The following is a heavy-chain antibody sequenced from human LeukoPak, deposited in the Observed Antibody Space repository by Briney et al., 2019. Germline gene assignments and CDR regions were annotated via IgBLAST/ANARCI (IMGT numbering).Heavy chain of an antibody. CDR2: ISGSGGST. CDR1: GFTFSSYA. CDR3: AKDFRIGYSAHFDY. D-gene: IGHD2-21*01. J-gene: IGHJ4*02. Sequence: GGSLRLSCAASGFTFSSYAMSWVRQAPGKGLEWVSAISGSGGSTYYADSVKGRFTISRDNSKNTLYLQMDSLRGEDTAVYYCAKDFRIGYSAHFDYWGQGALVTVSS. V-gene: IGHV3-23*01.